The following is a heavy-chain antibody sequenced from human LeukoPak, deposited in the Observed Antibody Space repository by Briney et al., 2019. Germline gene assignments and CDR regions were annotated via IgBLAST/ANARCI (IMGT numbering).Heavy chain of an antibody. CDR2: INHSGST. Sequence: SETLSLTCAVYGGSFSGCYWSWIRQPPGKGLEWIGEINHSGSTNYNPSLKSRVTISVDTSKNQFSLKLSSVTAADTAVYYCARGIADYYYYYYMDVWAKGPRSPSP. CDR3: ARGIADYYYYYYMDV. CDR1: GGSFSGCY. J-gene: IGHJ6*03. D-gene: IGHD2-21*01. V-gene: IGHV4-34*01.